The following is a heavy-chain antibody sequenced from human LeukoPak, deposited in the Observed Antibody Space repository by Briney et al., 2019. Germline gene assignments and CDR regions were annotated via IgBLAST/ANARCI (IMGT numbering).Heavy chain of an antibody. Sequence: PSETLSLTCAVYGGSFSGYYWSWIRQPPGKGLEWIGEINHSGSTNYNPSLKSRVTISVDTSKNQFSLKLSSVTAADTAVYHCARGPRRLSSIAARPGGYYFDYWGQGTLVTVSS. CDR1: GGSFSGYY. V-gene: IGHV4-34*01. J-gene: IGHJ4*02. CDR2: INHSGST. CDR3: ARGPRRLSSIAARPGGYYFDY. D-gene: IGHD6-6*01.